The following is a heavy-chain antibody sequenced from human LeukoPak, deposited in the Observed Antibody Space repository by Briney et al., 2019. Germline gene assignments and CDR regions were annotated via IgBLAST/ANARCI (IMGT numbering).Heavy chain of an antibody. J-gene: IGHJ4*02. CDR2: ISYDGSNK. CDR1: GFTFSSYA. CDR3: ARTYYFGSGNYHHFDY. Sequence: PGGSLRLSCAASGFTFSSYAMHWVRQAPGKGLEWVAVISYDGSNKYYADSVKGRFTISRDNSKNTLYLQMNSLRAEDTAVYYCARTYYFGSGNYHHFDYWGQGILVTVSP. D-gene: IGHD3-10*01. V-gene: IGHV3-30-3*01.